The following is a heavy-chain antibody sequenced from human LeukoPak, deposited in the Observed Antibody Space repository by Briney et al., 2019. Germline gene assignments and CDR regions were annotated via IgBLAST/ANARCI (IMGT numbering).Heavy chain of an antibody. V-gene: IGHV4-34*01. D-gene: IGHD2-2*02. CDR3: ARAPRVYCSSTSCYSNWFDP. CDR2: INHSGST. Sequence: SETLSFTCAVYGGSFSGYYWSWIRQPPGKGLEWIGEINHSGSTNYNPSLKSRVTISVDTSKNQFSLKLSSVTAADTAVYYCARAPRVYCSSTSCYSNWFDPWGQGTLVTVSS. J-gene: IGHJ5*02. CDR1: GGSFSGYY.